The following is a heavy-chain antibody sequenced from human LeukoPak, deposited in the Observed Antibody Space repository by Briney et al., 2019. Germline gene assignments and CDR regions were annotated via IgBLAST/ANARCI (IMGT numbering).Heavy chain of an antibody. D-gene: IGHD3-10*01. CDR1: GFPFSDYY. Sequence: GGSLRLSCVVSGFPFSDYYMNWIRQAPGKGLEWVSSISSSSSYIYYADSVKGRFTISRDNAKNSLYLQMNSLRAEDTAVYYCAILPATMVRGVIVDDYWGQGTLVTVSS. CDR2: ISSSSSYI. V-gene: IGHV3-11*04. CDR3: AILPATMVRGVIVDDY. J-gene: IGHJ4*02.